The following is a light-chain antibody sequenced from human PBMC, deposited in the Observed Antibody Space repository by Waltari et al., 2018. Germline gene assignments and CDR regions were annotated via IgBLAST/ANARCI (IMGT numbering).Light chain of an antibody. Sequence: QSALTQPASVSGTPGQSITIPCSRTTSDVGSYDLVSWYQQHPGEAPKLLICEVFKRPPDTSSRFSGAKSGSTASLTISGLQPEDEADYYCCSYAGRGTYVFGSGTKVTVL. V-gene: IGLV2-23*02. CDR3: CSYAGRGTYV. CDR1: TSDVGSYDL. J-gene: IGLJ1*01. CDR2: EVF.